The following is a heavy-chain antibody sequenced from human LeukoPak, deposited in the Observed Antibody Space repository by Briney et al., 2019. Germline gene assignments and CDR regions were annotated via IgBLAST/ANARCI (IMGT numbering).Heavy chain of an antibody. V-gene: IGHV3-66*01. CDR2: FSGSFDT. D-gene: IGHD2-2*01. J-gene: IGHJ6*02. CDR1: GFSVSDYY. Sequence: PWGSLRLSCAASGFSVSDYYMSWVRQAPGGGLGWVSAFSGSFDTHYADSVKGRFIIFRDNSKNTLYLQMNSLRAEDTAVYYCARDVRPIVVVPAFIEDVWGQGTTVTVSS. CDR3: ARDVRPIVVVPAFIEDV.